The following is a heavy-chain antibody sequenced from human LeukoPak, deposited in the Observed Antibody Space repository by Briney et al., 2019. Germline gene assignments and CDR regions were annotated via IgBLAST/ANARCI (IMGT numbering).Heavy chain of an antibody. J-gene: IGHJ4*02. CDR3: ARPQWLRPFDY. D-gene: IGHD5-12*01. Sequence: SETLSLTCTVSGGSISSSSYYWGWIRQPPGKGLEWIGSIYYSGSTYYNPSLKSRVTISVDTSKNQFSLKLSSVTAADTAVYYWARPQWLRPFDYWGKGTLVTVSS. CDR1: GGSISSSSYY. V-gene: IGHV4-39*01. CDR2: IYYSGST.